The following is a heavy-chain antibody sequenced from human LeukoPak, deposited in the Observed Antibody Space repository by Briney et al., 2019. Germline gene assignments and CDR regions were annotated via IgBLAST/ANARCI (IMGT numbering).Heavy chain of an antibody. Sequence: ASVKVSCKASGYTFTSYGISWMRQAPGQGLEWMGWISAYNGNTNYAQKLQGRVTMTTDTSTSTAYMELRSLRSDDTAVYYCARALKGRNWFDPWGQGTLVTVSS. D-gene: IGHD2-8*01. CDR1: GYTFTSYG. V-gene: IGHV1-18*01. J-gene: IGHJ5*02. CDR3: ARALKGRNWFDP. CDR2: ISAYNGNT.